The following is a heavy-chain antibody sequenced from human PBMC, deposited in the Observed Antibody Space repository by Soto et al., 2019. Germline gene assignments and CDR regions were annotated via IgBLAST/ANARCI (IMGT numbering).Heavy chain of an antibody. J-gene: IGHJ6*02. CDR3: AKDGVGGQLVLSIGYGMDV. Sequence: PGGSLRLSCAASGFTFSSYGMHWVRQAPGKGLEWVAVISYDGSNKYYADSVKGRFTISRDNSKNTLYLQMNSLRAEDTAVYYCAKDGVGGQLVLSIGYGMDVWGQGTTVTVSS. V-gene: IGHV3-30*18. CDR1: GFTFSSYG. CDR2: ISYDGSNK. D-gene: IGHD6-13*01.